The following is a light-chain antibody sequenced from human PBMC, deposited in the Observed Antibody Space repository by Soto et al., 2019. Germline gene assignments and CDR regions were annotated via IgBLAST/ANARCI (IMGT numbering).Light chain of an antibody. CDR3: YSYAGSYSWV. CDR1: SSDVGGYNY. J-gene: IGLJ3*02. CDR2: DVS. Sequence: QSVLTQPPSASGSRGQSVTISCTGTSSDVGGYNYVSWYQQHPAKAPKFIIYDVSERPSGVPDRFSGSKSGNTASLTISGLEAEDEADYYCYSYAGSYSWVFGGGTQLTVL. V-gene: IGLV2-11*01.